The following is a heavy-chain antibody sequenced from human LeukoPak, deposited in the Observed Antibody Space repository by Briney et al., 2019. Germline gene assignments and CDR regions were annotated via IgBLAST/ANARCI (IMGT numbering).Heavy chain of an antibody. Sequence: RPSETLSLTCAVSGGSISSGGYSWSWIRQPPGKGLEWIGYIYHSGSTYYNPSLKSRVTISVDRSKNQFSLKLSSVTAADTAVYYCATWNGLVDGFDYWGQGTLVTVSS. D-gene: IGHD1-1*01. V-gene: IGHV4-30-2*01. CDR2: IYHSGST. J-gene: IGHJ4*02. CDR1: GGSISSGGYS. CDR3: ATWNGLVDGFDY.